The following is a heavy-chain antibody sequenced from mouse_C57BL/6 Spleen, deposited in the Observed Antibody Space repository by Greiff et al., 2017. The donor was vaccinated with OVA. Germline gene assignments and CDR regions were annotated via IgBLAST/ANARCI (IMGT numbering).Heavy chain of an antibody. CDR3: ARDDYDGYAIDY. D-gene: IGHD2-4*01. Sequence: DVKLVESGGGLVKPGGSLKLSCAASGFTFSSYAMSWVRQTPEKRLEWVATISDGGSYTYYPDNVKGRFTISRDNAKNNLYLQMSHLKSEDTAIYYCARDDYDGYAIDYWGKGTSVTVSS. V-gene: IGHV5-4*01. CDR1: GFTFSSYA. J-gene: IGHJ4*01. CDR2: ISDGGSYT.